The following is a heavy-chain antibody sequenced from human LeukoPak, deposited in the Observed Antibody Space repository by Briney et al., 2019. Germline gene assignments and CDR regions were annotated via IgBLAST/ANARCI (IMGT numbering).Heavy chain of an antibody. CDR3: ARGNLYYFDSSGYYFKFDY. CDR2: INHSGST. CDR1: GGSFSGYY. D-gene: IGHD3-22*01. V-gene: IGHV4-34*01. Sequence: SETLSLTCAVYGGSFSGYYWSWIRQPPGKGLEWIGEINHSGSTNYIPSLKSRVTISVDTSKNQFSLKLSSVTAADTAVYYCARGNLYYFDSSGYYFKFDYWGQGTLVTVSS. J-gene: IGHJ4*02.